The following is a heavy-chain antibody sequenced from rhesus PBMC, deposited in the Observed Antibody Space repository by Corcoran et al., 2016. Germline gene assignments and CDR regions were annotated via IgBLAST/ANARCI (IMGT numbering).Heavy chain of an antibody. CDR3: SGGLWAYFFGY. CDR1: GGSISGYYY. Sequence: QVKLQQWGEGLVKPSETLSLTCAVYGGSISGYYYWSWIRQPPGKGLEWIGNIDGKYASNNHHPSPKKPVTILKDTFQNQVSLELSSVTAADPAVYYCSGGLWAYFFGYWGQGVLGTVSS. D-gene: IGHD3-34*01. V-gene: IGHV4-73*01. J-gene: IGHJ4*01. CDR2: IDGKYASN.